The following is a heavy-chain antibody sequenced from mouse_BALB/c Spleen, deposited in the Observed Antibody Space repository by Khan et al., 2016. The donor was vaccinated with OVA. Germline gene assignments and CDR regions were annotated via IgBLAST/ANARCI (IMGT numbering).Heavy chain of an antibody. V-gene: IGHV1S136*01. Sequence: LXQSGPELVKPGASVKMSCKASGYTFTSYVMHWVKQKPGLGLEWIGYIYPFNDDTKYNEKFKGKATLTSDRSSSTAYMELSSLTSEDSAVSYCSPVGTYYVSFAYWGQGTLVTVSA. CDR1: GYTFTSYV. CDR2: IYPFNDDT. CDR3: SPVGTYYVSFAY. J-gene: IGHJ3*01. D-gene: IGHD1-1*01.